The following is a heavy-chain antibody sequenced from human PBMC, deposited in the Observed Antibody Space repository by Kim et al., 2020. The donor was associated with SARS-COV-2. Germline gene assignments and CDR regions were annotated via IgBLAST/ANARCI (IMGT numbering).Heavy chain of an antibody. CDR2: IYYSGST. D-gene: IGHD3-10*01. V-gene: IGHV4-39*01. CDR3: ARQIRITMVRGVMGYYGMDV. J-gene: IGHJ6*02. CDR1: GGSISSSSYY. Sequence: SETLSLTCTVSGGSISSSSYYWGWIRQPPGKGLEWIGSIYYSGSTYYNPSLKSRVTISVDTSKNQFSLKLSSVTAADTAVYYCARQIRITMVRGVMGYYGMDVWGQGTTVTVSS.